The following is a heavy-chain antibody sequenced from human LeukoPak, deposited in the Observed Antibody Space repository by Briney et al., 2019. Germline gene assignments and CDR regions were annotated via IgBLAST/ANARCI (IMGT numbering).Heavy chain of an antibody. J-gene: IGHJ4*02. D-gene: IGHD6-13*01. Sequence: GGSLRLSCAASGFTFSSYAMTWVRQAPGKGLEWVADISGSGDSPNYADSVKGRFTISRYNSNNTLYLQMKTLSAEDTAVYYCAKDQSAAAGTCFDTWGQGILVTVSS. CDR1: GFTFSSYA. V-gene: IGHV3-23*01. CDR2: ISGSGDSP. CDR3: AKDQSAAAGTCFDT.